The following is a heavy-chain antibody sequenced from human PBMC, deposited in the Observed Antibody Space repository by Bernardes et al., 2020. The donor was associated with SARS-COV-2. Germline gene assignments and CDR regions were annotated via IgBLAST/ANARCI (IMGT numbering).Heavy chain of an antibody. J-gene: IGHJ3*01. D-gene: IGHD3-22*01. CDR2: IFSSGRT. CDR3: ARDMYYFDTTGGHDAFDV. V-gene: IGHV4-31*03. Sequence: SETLSLTCSVSGDSFRSGGDYWSWIRQHPGKGLEWIGYIFSSGRTYYNPSLLNRVIISQDTSNNQFFLKVKSVTAADTAVYYCARDMYYFDTTGGHDAFDVWGQGTKVSVSS. CDR1: GDSFRSGGDY.